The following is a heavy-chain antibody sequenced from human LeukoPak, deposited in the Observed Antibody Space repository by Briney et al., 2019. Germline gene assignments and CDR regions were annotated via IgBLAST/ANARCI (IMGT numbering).Heavy chain of an antibody. D-gene: IGHD1-1*01. CDR2: ISYTGGTT. CDR1: GFTFSSYS. J-gene: IGHJ4*02. V-gene: IGHV3-64D*06. CDR3: VQRGNDSKV. Sequence: PGGSLRLSCAASGFTFSSYSMHWVRQAPGKGLEYVSAISYTGGTTYYADSVKGRFTISRDDSKNTLYLQMSSLRAEDTAVYYCVQRGNDSKVWGQGTMVTVSS.